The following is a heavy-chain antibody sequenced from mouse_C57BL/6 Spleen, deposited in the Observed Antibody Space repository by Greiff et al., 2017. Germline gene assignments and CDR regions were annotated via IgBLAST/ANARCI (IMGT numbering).Heavy chain of an antibody. CDR1: GYAFTNYL. CDR2: INPGSGGT. V-gene: IGHV1-54*01. CDR3: AREGSRGAMDY. Sequence: VQLQQSGAELVRPGTSVKVSCKASGYAFTNYLIEWVKQRPGQGLEWIGVINPGSGGTNYNEKFKGKATLTADKSSSTAYMQLSSLTSEDSAVYFCAREGSRGAMDYWGQGTSVTVSS. J-gene: IGHJ4*01.